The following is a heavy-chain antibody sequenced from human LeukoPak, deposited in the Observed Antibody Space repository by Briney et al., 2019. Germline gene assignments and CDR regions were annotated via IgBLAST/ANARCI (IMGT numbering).Heavy chain of an antibody. CDR1: GYNYNTFW. D-gene: IGHD6-13*01. CDR3: VRRRGSSWKGGFDY. Sequence: GESLKISCEGSGYNYNTFWIGWVRQKPGEGLEWVGIIYPGDSDTKYSPAVQGQVTISADKPITTAYLQWSSLKASDTAMYYCVRRRGSSWKGGFDYWGQGTLVTVSS. CDR2: IYPGDSDT. J-gene: IGHJ4*02. V-gene: IGHV5-51*01.